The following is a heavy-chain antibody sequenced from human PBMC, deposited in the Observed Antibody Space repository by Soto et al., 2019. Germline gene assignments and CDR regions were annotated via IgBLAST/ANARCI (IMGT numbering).Heavy chain of an antibody. D-gene: IGHD6-19*01. CDR1: GYSFIEYD. CDR2: MNPNNGNT. CDR3: ARWRRTVTGVRYYYGMDV. V-gene: IGHV1-8*01. Sequence: QEQLVQSGAEVKKPGASVRVSCKASGYSFIEYDINWVRQATGQGLEWMGWMNPNNGNTGYAEKFQGRLTMTRDTSTTTAYMELTSLRDEDTAMYFCARWRRTVTGVRYYYGMDVWGQGTTVTVSS. J-gene: IGHJ6*02.